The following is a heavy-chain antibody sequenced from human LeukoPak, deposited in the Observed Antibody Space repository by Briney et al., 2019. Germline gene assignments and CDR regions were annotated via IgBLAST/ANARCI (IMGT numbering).Heavy chain of an antibody. D-gene: IGHD6-6*01. CDR3: ARDLSSSDYYYYMDV. V-gene: IGHV3-21*01. CDR2: ISSGSSYI. J-gene: IGHJ6*03. CDR1: GFTFSTYS. Sequence: GGSLRLSCAASGFTFSTYSMNWVRQAPGKGLEWVSSISSGSSYIYYADSVKGRFTISRDNAKNSLYLQMNSLRAEDTAVYYCARDLSSSDYYYYMDVWGKGTTVTVSS.